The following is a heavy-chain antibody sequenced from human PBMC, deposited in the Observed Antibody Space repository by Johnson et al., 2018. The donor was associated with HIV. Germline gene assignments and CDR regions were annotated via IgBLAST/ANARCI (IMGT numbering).Heavy chain of an antibody. V-gene: IGHV3-11*04. CDR2: ISCCGSTI. CDR3: AREHPMTMIVVGSKGDAFDI. D-gene: IGHD3-22*01. CDR1: GFTFSDYY. Sequence: QVQLVESGGGLVKPGGSLRLSCAASGFTFSDYYMRWIRQAPGKGLEWVSYISCCGSTIYSADSVKGRFTISRDNAKHSLYLQMNSLRAEDTAVYYCAREHPMTMIVVGSKGDAFDIWGQGTMVTVSS. J-gene: IGHJ3*02.